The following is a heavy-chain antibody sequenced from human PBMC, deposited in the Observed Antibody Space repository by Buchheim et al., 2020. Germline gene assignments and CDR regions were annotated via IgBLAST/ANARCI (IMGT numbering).Heavy chain of an antibody. CDR3: ATYYYDSSGYGYFDY. CDR1: GGSISSYY. J-gene: IGHJ4*02. D-gene: IGHD3-22*01. CDR2: IYYSGST. Sequence: QVQLQESGPGLVKPSETLSLTCTVSGGSISSYYWSWIRQPPGKGLEWIGYIYYSGSTNYNPSLKSRVTIPVEPSKNQFSLKLSSVTAADTAVYYCATYYYDSSGYGYFDYWGQGTL. V-gene: IGHV4-59*01.